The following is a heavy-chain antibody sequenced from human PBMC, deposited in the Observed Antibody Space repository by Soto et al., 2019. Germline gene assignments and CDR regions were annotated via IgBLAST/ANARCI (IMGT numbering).Heavy chain of an antibody. V-gene: IGHV4-31*03. J-gene: IGHJ4*02. Sequence: QVQLQESGPGLVKPSQTLSLTCTVSGGSISSGGYYWSWIRQHPGKGLEWIGYIYYSGSTYYNPSLKSRVTISVDTPKSQFSLKLSSVTAADTAVYYCARSGYSYGPNPLLYWGQGTLVTVSS. CDR2: IYYSGST. D-gene: IGHD5-18*01. CDR3: ARSGYSYGPNPLLY. CDR1: GGSISSGGYY.